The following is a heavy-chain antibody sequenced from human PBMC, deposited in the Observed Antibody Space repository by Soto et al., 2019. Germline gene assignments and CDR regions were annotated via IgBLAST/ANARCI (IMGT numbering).Heavy chain of an antibody. D-gene: IGHD6-19*01. CDR2: IYPGDSDT. J-gene: IGHJ6*02. CDR1: GYSFTSYW. V-gene: IGHV5-51*01. CDR3: ARHYGGDSGWSALYYYYGMDV. Sequence: GESLKISCKGSGYSFTSYWIGWVRQMPGKGLEWMGIIYPGDSDTRYSPSFQGHVTISADKSISTAYLQWSSLKASDTAMYYCARHYGGDSGWSALYYYYGMDVWGQGTTVTVSS.